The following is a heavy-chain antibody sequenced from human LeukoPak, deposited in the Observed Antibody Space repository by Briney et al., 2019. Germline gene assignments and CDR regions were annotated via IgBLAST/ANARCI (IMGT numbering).Heavy chain of an antibody. CDR3: ARDYYDSSGYYRCRFDP. Sequence: SETLSLTCAVSGGSISSGGYSWSWIRQPPGKGLEWIGYIYHSGSTYYNPSLKSRVTISVDRSKNQFSLKLSSVTAADTAVYYCARDYYDSSGYYRCRFDPWGQGTLVTVSS. D-gene: IGHD3-22*01. CDR1: GGSISSGGYS. CDR2: IYHSGST. V-gene: IGHV4-30-2*01. J-gene: IGHJ5*02.